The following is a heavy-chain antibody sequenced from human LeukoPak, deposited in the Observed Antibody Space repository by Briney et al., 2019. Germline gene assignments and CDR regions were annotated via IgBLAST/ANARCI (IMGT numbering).Heavy chain of an antibody. CDR1: GFTFSSYW. CDR3: VSVDVY. D-gene: IGHD5-24*01. V-gene: IGHV3-7*01. CDR2: IKKDGSEK. Sequence: GGSLRLSCAASGFTFSSYWMNWVRQAPGKGLEWVANIKKDGSEKKYGDSVKGRFTISRDNAKNSLYLQMNSLRAEDSAVYYCVSVDVYWGQGTLVTVSS. J-gene: IGHJ4*02.